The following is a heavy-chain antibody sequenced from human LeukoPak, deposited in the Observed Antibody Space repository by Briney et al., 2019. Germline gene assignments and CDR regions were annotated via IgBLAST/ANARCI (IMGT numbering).Heavy chain of an antibody. D-gene: IGHD3-22*01. CDR1: GYTFTSYD. Sequence: ASVKVSCKASGYTFTSYDINWVRQATGQGLEWMGWINPNSGGTNYAQKFQGRVTMTRDTSISTAYMELSRLRSDDTAVYYCARDLWYYYDSSGYRAADYWGQGTLVTVSS. CDR2: INPNSGGT. CDR3: ARDLWYYYDSSGYRAADY. J-gene: IGHJ4*02. V-gene: IGHV1-2*02.